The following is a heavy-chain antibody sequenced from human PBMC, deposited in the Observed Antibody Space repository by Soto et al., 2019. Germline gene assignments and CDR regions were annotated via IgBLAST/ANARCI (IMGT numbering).Heavy chain of an antibody. V-gene: IGHV4-59*01. Sequence: SETLSLTCNVSGGSITSYYWSWIRQSPGKGLEWIGYLYYSGSTNYNPSLKSRVTISGDTSKNQFSLKLSSVTAADTAVYYCARASANYDILTGYEGEYYFDYWGQGTLVTVS. J-gene: IGHJ4*02. CDR2: LYYSGST. CDR1: GGSITSYY. D-gene: IGHD3-9*01. CDR3: ARASANYDILTGYEGEYYFDY.